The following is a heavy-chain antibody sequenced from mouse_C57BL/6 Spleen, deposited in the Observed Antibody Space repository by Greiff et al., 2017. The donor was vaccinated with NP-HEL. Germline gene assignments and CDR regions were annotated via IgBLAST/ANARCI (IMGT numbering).Heavy chain of an antibody. CDR3: ASADYYGSTSFAY. V-gene: IGHV3-6*01. J-gene: IGHJ3*01. D-gene: IGHD1-1*01. CDR2: ISYDGSN. CDR1: GYSITSGYY. Sequence: EVQLQESGPGLVKPSQSLSLTCSVTGYSITSGYYWNWIRQFPGNKLEWMGYISYDGSNNYNPSLKNRISITRDTSKNQFFLKLNSVTTEDTATYYCASADYYGSTSFAYWGQGTLVTVSA.